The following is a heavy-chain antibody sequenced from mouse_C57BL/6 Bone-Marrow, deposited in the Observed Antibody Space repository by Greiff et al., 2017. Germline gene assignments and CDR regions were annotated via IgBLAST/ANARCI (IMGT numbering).Heavy chain of an antibody. D-gene: IGHD1-1*01. CDR1: GYTFTSYD. V-gene: IGHV1-85*01. CDR2: IYPRDGST. CDR3: ARDYGSSYGYFDV. Sequence: VQLKESGPELVKPGASVKLSCKASGYTFTSYDINWVKQRPGPGLEWIGWIYPRDGSTKYNEKFKGKATLTVDTSSRTAYMGLHSLTAEDSAVYFCARDYGSSYGYFDVWGTGTTVTVSS. J-gene: IGHJ1*03.